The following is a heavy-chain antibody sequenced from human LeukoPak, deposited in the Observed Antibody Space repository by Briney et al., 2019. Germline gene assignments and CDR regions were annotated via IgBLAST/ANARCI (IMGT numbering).Heavy chain of an antibody. CDR3: ARDRVTYFDS. J-gene: IGHJ4*02. V-gene: IGHV3-48*03. CDR2: ISSSGSTI. CDR1: GFTFSSYE. D-gene: IGHD2-21*02. Sequence: GGSLRLSCAASGFTFSSYEMNWVRQAPGKGLEWVSYISSSGSTIYYADSVKGRFTISRDNAKNSVYLRMNSLRAEDTAVYYCARDRVTYFDSWGQGTLVTVSS.